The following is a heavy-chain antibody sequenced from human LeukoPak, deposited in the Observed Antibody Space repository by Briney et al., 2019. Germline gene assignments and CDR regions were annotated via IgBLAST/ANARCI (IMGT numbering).Heavy chain of an antibody. Sequence: GGSLRLSRAPSGFSFSSYAMSRVRQAPGKGLQWVSAISGSGDNAYYADSVKGRFTISRDNSKNTLYLQMNSLRAEDTAVYYCAKDGQTFDPWGQGTLVTVSS. CDR3: AKDGQTFDP. D-gene: IGHD2/OR15-2a*01. CDR1: GFSFSSYA. CDR2: ISGSGDNA. V-gene: IGHV3-23*01. J-gene: IGHJ5*02.